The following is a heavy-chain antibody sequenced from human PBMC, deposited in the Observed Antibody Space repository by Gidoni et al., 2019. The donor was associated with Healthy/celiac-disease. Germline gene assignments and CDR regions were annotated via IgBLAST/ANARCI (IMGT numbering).Heavy chain of an antibody. Sequence: QVQLQESGPGLVKPSQTLSLTCTVSGGSISSGSYYWSWIRQPAGKGLEWIGRIYTSGSTNYNPSLKSRVTILVDTSKNQFSLKLSSVTAADTAVYYCARDGSWYGGGFDYWGQGTLVTVSS. CDR3: ARDGSWYGGGFDY. CDR1: GGSISSGSYY. J-gene: IGHJ4*02. V-gene: IGHV4-61*02. D-gene: IGHD6-13*01. CDR2: IYTSGST.